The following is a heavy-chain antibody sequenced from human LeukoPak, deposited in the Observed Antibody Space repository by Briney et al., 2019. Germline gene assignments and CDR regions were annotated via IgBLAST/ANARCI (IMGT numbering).Heavy chain of an antibody. CDR2: ISGSGGST. J-gene: IGHJ4*02. CDR1: GFTFSSYA. Sequence: PGGSLRLSCAASGFTFSSYAMSWVRQAPGKRLEWVSAISGSGGSTYYADSVKGRFTISRDNSKNTLYLQMNSLRAEDTAVYYCAKTIVVVPAAILMGGFDYWGQGTLVTVSS. V-gene: IGHV3-23*01. D-gene: IGHD2-2*02. CDR3: AKTIVVVPAAILMGGFDY.